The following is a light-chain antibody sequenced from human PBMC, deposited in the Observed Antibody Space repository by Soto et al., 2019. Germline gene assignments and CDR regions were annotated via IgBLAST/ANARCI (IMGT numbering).Light chain of an antibody. CDR3: QRYGSSPPLT. Sequence: EIVLMQSPGTLSLSPGERATLSCRASQSVTSSYLAWYQQKPGQAPRLLIDGASRRATGIPDRFSGSGSGPDFTLTISRLEPEDFAVYYCQRYGSSPPLTFGGGTKVEIK. J-gene: IGKJ4*01. CDR2: GAS. CDR1: QSVTSSY. V-gene: IGKV3-20*01.